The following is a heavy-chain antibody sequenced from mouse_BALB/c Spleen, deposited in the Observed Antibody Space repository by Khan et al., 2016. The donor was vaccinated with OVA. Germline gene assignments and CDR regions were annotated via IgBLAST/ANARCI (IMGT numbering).Heavy chain of an antibody. CDR3: ARTARIKY. Sequence: EVQLVETGPGLVKPSQSLSLTCTVTGYSITSGYGWNWLRPFPGNKLEWMGYISYSGSTNYNPSLKSRIFITRDTSKNQFFLQLNSVTTEDTATYYCARTARIKYWGQGTTLTVSS. CDR1: GYSITSGYG. J-gene: IGHJ2*01. V-gene: IGHV3-2*02. CDR2: ISYSGST. D-gene: IGHD1-2*01.